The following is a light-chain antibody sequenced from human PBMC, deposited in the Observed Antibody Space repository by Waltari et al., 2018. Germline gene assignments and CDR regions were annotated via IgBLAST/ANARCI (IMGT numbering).Light chain of an antibody. CDR1: SGNIGRNTY. CDR2: DVT. Sequence: QSALTQPASVSGSPGPSITISCTGTSGNIGRNTYVSWYQQHPGQTPKLVIYDVTNRPSGVSNRFSGSKSGNTASLTISGLQTEDEADYYCSSYTNDNKVFGGGTKVTVL. CDR3: SSYTNDNKV. J-gene: IGLJ2*01. V-gene: IGLV2-14*03.